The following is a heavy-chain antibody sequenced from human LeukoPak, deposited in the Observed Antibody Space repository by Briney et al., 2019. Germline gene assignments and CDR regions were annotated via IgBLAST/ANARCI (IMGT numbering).Heavy chain of an antibody. CDR1: GFTFSSYW. Sequence: GGSLRLSCAASGFTFSSYWMSWVRQAPGKGLEWVANIKQDGSEKCYVDSVKGRFTISRDNAKNSLYLQMNSLRAEDTAVYYCARDNVPRSGWHTDYWGQGTLVTVSS. J-gene: IGHJ4*02. V-gene: IGHV3-7*01. CDR3: ARDNVPRSGWHTDY. CDR2: IKQDGSEK. D-gene: IGHD6-19*01.